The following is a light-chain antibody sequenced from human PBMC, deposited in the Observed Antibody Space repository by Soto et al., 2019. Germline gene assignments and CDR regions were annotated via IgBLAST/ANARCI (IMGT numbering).Light chain of an antibody. V-gene: IGKV3-20*01. CDR3: QQYGTSPTT. Sequence: EIVLLQSPDTLPLSPGERVTLSCRASQSVRSNHLAWYQQKPGQAPGPLMFGASIRATGIPDRFSGSGSGTDFTLTISRLEPEDFGVYYCQQYGTSPTTFGQGTRLDIK. J-gene: IGKJ5*01. CDR1: QSVRSNH. CDR2: GAS.